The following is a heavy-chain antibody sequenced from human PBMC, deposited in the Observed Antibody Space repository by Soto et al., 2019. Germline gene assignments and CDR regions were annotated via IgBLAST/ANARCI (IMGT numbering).Heavy chain of an antibody. Sequence: QVQLVQSGAEVKKPGSSVKVSCKASGGTFRNYPINWVRQAPGQGLEWMGSIFPLTDIPDYAQNFQARLTISAEKSTNAVYMELSSLTSDDTAMYFCARGPLVVLNYFESWGQGTLVTVSS. CDR2: IFPLTDIP. J-gene: IGHJ4*02. V-gene: IGHV1-69*02. CDR3: ARGPLVVLNYFES. CDR1: GGTFRNYP.